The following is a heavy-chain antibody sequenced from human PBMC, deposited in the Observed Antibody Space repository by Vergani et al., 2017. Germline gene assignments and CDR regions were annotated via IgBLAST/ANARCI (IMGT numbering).Heavy chain of an antibody. CDR1: GFTFSDYY. V-gene: IGHV3-11*04. CDR3: AKGRDGYSNFDC. CDR2: ISSSGSTI. D-gene: IGHD5-24*01. J-gene: IGHJ4*02. Sequence: QVQLVESGGGLVKPGGSLRLSCAASGFTFSDYYMSWIRQAPGKGLEWVSYISSSGSTIYYADSVKGRFTIARDNSKNTLYLQMNSLRAEDTAVFYCAKGRDGYSNFDCWGQGTLVTVSS.